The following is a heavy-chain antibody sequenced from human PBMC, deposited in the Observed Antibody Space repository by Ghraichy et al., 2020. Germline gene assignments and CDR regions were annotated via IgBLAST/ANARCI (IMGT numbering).Heavy chain of an antibody. J-gene: IGHJ5*02. D-gene: IGHD2-15*01. CDR2: INHSGST. Sequence: SETLSLTCAVYGGSFSGYYWSWIRQPPGKGLEWIGEINHSGSTNYNPSLKSRVTISVDTSKNQFSLKLSSVTAADTAVYYCARGLGIYNWFDPWGQGTLVTVSS. CDR3: ARGLGIYNWFDP. V-gene: IGHV4-34*01. CDR1: GGSFSGYY.